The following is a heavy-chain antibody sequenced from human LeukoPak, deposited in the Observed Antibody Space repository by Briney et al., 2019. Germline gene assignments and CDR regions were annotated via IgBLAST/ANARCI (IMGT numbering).Heavy chain of an antibody. V-gene: IGHV3-23*01. CDR2: ISGSGGST. CDR3: AKGQGVLRFLEWFAFDI. J-gene: IGHJ3*02. Sequence: GGSLRLSCAASGFTFSSYAMSWVRQAPGKGLEWVSAISGSGGSTYYADSVKGRFTISRDNSKNTLYLQMNSLRAEDTAVYYCAKGQGVLRFLEWFAFDIWGQGTMVAVSS. CDR1: GFTFSSYA. D-gene: IGHD3-3*01.